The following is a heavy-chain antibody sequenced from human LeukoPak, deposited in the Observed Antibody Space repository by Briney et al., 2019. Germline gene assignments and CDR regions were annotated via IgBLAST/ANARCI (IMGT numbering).Heavy chain of an antibody. D-gene: IGHD1-26*01. CDR1: GVTLSSYA. J-gene: IGHJ4*02. V-gene: IGHV3-23*01. CDR2: ISGSGGST. CDR3: AKKRGATRGYYFDY. Sequence: GGSLRLSCAASGVTLSSYAMSWARQAPGKGLEWVSAISGSGGSTYYADSVKGRFTISRDNSKNTLYLQMNSLRAEDTAVYYCAKKRGATRGYYFDYWGQGTLATVSS.